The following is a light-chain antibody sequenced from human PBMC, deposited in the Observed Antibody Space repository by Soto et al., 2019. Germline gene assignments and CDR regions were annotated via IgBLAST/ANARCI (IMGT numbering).Light chain of an antibody. CDR3: SSYTRTSGV. CDR2: EVS. CDR1: SSDIGSYNF. J-gene: IGLJ7*01. Sequence: QSALTQPASVSGSPGQSITISCTGTSSDIGSYNFVSWYQQHPGSAPKLMIYEVSRRPSGVSNRFSGSKSGNTASLTISGLQAEDEADYYCSSYTRTSGVFGGGTQLTVL. V-gene: IGLV2-14*02.